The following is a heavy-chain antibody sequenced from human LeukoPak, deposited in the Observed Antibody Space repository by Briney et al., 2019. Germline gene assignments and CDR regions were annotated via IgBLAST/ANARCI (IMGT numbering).Heavy chain of an antibody. Sequence: SETLSLTCTVSGGSISSYYWSWIRQPPGKGLEWIGYIYYSGSTNYNPSLKSRVTISVDTSKNQFSLKLSSVTAADTAVYYCARAKDFDYWGQGTLATVCS. V-gene: IGHV4-59*01. CDR2: IYYSGST. CDR3: ARAKDFDY. J-gene: IGHJ4*02. CDR1: GGSISSYY.